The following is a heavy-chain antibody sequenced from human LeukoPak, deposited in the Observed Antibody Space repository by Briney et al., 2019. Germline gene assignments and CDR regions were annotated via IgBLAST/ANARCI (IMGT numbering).Heavy chain of an antibody. CDR1: GFSLSTSGMC. V-gene: IGHV2-70*01. J-gene: IGHJ3*02. D-gene: IGHD3-3*01. Sequence: SGPALVKPTQTLTLTCTFSGFSLSTSGMCVSWIRQPPGKALEWLALIYWDDDKYYSTSLKTRLTISKDTSKNQVVVTMTNMDPVDTATYYCARMQSAYDAFDIWGRGTMVTVSS. CDR3: ARMQSAYDAFDI. CDR2: IYWDDDK.